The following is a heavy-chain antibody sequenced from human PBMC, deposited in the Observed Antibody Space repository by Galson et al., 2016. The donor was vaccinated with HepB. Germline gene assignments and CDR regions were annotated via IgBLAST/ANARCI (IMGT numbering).Heavy chain of an antibody. CDR1: GYTFTDYY. D-gene: IGHD3-10*01. CDR3: SRHHQRSGSGSYHSDFDY. J-gene: IGHJ4*02. CDR2: INPSSGGT. Sequence: SVKVSCKASGYTFTDYYLHWVRQAPGQGLEWMGWINPSSGGTKYVQKFQGRVTMTGDTSINTAYMELTRVRSDDTAVYYCSRHHQRSGSGSYHSDFDYWGQGTLLTVAS. V-gene: IGHV1-2*02.